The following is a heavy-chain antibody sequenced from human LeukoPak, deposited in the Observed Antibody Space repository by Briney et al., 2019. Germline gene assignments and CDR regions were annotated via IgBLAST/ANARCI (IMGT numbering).Heavy chain of an antibody. V-gene: IGHV4-59*01. J-gene: IGHJ4*02. CDR1: GGSISSYY. D-gene: IGHD2-15*01. CDR2: IYYSGST. Sequence: SETLSLTCTAAGGSISSYYWSWIRQPPGKGLEGVGYIYYSGSTNYNPSLKSRVTISVDTSKNQFSLKLSSVTAADTAVYYCARDPVGYCSGGSCYPPGYFDYWGQGTLVTVSS. CDR3: ARDPVGYCSGGSCYPPGYFDY.